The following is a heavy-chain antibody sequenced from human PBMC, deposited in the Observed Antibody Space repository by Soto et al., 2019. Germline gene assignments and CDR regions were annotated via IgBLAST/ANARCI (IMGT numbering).Heavy chain of an antibody. CDR3: ARGGRRSPGMDV. V-gene: IGHV4-31*03. J-gene: IGHJ6*02. CDR2: IYYSGST. CDR1: GGSIXSGGYY. Sequence: PSETLSLTCTFSGGSIXSGGYYLSWIRQHPGKGLEWIGYIYYSGSTYYNPSLKSRVTISVDTSKNQFSLKLSSVTAADTAVYYCARGGRRSPGMDVWGQGTTVTVSS.